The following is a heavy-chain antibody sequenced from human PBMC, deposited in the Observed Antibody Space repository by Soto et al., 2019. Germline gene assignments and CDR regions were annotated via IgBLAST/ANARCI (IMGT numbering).Heavy chain of an antibody. CDR3: ARSVRSGSFPYYYAMDV. J-gene: IGHJ6*02. V-gene: IGHV3-74*01. CDR2: IKSDGSST. Sequence: GESLKISCAASGFTFSSDWMHWVRQAPGKGLVWVSRIKSDGSSTSYADSVKGRFTISRDNAKNTLDLQMHGLRAEDMAVYYCARSVRSGSFPYYYAMDVWGQGTTVTVSS. CDR1: GFTFSSDW. D-gene: IGHD3-10*01.